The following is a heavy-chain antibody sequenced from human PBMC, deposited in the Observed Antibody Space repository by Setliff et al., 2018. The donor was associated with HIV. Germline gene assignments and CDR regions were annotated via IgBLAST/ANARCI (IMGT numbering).Heavy chain of an antibody. Sequence: ASVKVSCKVSGYSLTELSIHWVRQAPGEGLEWMGGFDPEDDETVYAEKFQGRVTMTEDTSTDTAYMALSSLRSEDTAMYYCATSGFCDILTGPTPGVFDIWGQGTMVTVS. D-gene: IGHD3-9*01. V-gene: IGHV1-24*01. CDR3: ATSGFCDILTGPTPGVFDI. CDR1: GYSLTELS. CDR2: FDPEDDET. J-gene: IGHJ3*02.